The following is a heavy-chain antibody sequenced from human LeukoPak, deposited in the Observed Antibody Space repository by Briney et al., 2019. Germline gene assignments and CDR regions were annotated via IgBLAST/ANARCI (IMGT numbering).Heavy chain of an antibody. CDR1: GFTFSNYA. D-gene: IGHD3-10*01. J-gene: IGHJ5*02. CDR2: ISFDGSKK. Sequence: GRSLRLSCAASGFTFSNYAMHWVRQAPGKGLEWVTVISFDGSKKYYPDSVKGRFSISRDNSKNTLYLQMNRLRAEDTAVYYCAGSGSYSTWFDPWGQGTLVTVSS. CDR3: AGSGSYSTWFDP. V-gene: IGHV3-30*04.